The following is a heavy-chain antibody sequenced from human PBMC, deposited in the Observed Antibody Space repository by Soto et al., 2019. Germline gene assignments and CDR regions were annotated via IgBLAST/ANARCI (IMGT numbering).Heavy chain of an antibody. CDR1: GFTFSSCG. D-gene: IGHD3-22*01. CDR3: ARVDFYDSSGPFSDAFDI. V-gene: IGHV3-33*03. CDR2: IWYDGSNK. J-gene: IGHJ3*02. Sequence: GGSLRLSCAASGFTFSSCGMHCVRQAPGKGLEWVAVIWYDGSNKYYADSVKGRFTISRDNVKNSLYLQMNNVRAEDTAVYYCARVDFYDSSGPFSDAFDIWGQGTMVTVSS.